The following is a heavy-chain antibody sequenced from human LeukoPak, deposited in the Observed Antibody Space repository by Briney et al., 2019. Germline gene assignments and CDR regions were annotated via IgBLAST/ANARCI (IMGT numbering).Heavy chain of an antibody. Sequence: SVKVSCKASGGTFSSYAISWVRQAPGQGLEWMGGIIPIFGTANYAQKFQGRVTITADESTSTAYMELSSLRSEDTAVYYCARVLLDGSGSYSLGVWGQGTTVTVSS. V-gene: IGHV1-69*13. J-gene: IGHJ6*02. CDR3: ARVLLDGSGSYSLGV. CDR1: GGTFSSYA. CDR2: IIPIFGTA. D-gene: IGHD3-10*01.